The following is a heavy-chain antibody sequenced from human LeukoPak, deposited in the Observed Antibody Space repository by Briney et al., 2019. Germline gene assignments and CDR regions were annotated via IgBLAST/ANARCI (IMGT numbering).Heavy chain of an antibody. CDR1: GFTFSTYD. CDR3: AKDSSSGTYFDY. D-gene: IGHD1-26*01. V-gene: IGHV3-23*01. CDR2: ISGSGGST. Sequence: GGSLRLSCAVSGFTFSTYDMSWIRQAPGKGLEWVSAISGSGGSTYYADSVKGRFTISRDNSKNTLYLQLKSLRAEDTAIYYCAKDSSSGTYFDYWGQGTLVTVSS. J-gene: IGHJ4*02.